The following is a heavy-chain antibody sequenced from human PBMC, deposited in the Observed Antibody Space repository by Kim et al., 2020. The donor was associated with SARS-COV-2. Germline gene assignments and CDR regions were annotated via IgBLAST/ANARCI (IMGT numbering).Heavy chain of an antibody. D-gene: IGHD1-1*01. Sequence: GGSLRLSCVAYGFTFPTYGMSWVRQPPGKGLEWVSAISGSATATYYADSVKGRFTISRYNSKNTLNLHMSSLRAEDTAVYYCAKDVRQLDAFDMWGQGTVVTVSS. J-gene: IGHJ3*02. CDR1: GFTFPTYG. V-gene: IGHV3-23*01. CDR3: AKDVRQLDAFDM. CDR2: ISGSATAT.